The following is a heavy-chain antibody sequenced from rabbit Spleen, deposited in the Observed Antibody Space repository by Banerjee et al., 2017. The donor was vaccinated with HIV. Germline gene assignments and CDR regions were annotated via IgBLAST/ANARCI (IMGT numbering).Heavy chain of an antibody. CDR2: IYTSSGTT. V-gene: IGHV1S40*01. CDR3: ARDVGSTAFYSDCLDL. D-gene: IGHD1-1*01. J-gene: IGHJ5*01. CDR1: GFSFNTNYW. Sequence: QSLEESGGDLVKPGGSLTLTCTASGFSFNTNYWMCWVRQAPGKGLELIACIYTSSGTTYYTSWAKGRFTISKTSSTTVTLQMTSLTAADTATYFCARDVGSTAFYSDCLDLWGPGTLVTVS.